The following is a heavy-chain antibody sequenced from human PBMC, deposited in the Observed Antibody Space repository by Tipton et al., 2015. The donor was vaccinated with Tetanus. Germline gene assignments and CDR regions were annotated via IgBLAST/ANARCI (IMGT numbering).Heavy chain of an antibody. CDR2: TYYRSRWYN. CDR1: GDSVSSNIAP. Sequence: GLVKPSQTLSLTCAISGDSVSSNIAPWNWIRQSPSRGLEWLARTYYRSRWYNDYALSVKSRITISPDTSKNQFSLQLNSVTPDDTAVYYCAREPLGDETIFDYWGQGALVTVSS. V-gene: IGHV6-1*01. CDR3: AREPLGDETIFDY. J-gene: IGHJ4*02. D-gene: IGHD3-10*01.